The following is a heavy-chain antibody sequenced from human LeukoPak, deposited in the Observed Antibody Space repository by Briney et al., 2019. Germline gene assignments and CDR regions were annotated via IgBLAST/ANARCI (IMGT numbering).Heavy chain of an antibody. CDR2: VDYRGST. J-gene: IGHJ6*02. CDR1: GGSITSDDYY. Sequence: SETLSLTCTVSGGSITSDDYYWAWIRQPPGKGLEWIGSVDYRGSTYSNPSLKSRVTISVDTSKNQFSLRLRSVTAADTAVYYCARDGGSNGLDVWGQGTTVTVSS. CDR3: ARDGGSNGLDV. V-gene: IGHV4-39*07.